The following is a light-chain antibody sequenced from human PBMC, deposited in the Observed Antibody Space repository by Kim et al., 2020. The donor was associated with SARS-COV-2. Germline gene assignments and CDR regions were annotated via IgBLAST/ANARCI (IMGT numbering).Light chain of an antibody. V-gene: IGKV1-5*01. CDR3: QQYDTSPLT. CDR2: DAS. J-gene: IGKJ4*01. Sequence: DIQMTQSPSTLSASVGDRVTITCRASQTISLWLAWYQQKPGKAPDLLIYDASSLKSGVPSRFSGGGSATEFTLTISSLQPDDFATYYCQQYDTSPLTFGGGTKVDIK. CDR1: QTISLW.